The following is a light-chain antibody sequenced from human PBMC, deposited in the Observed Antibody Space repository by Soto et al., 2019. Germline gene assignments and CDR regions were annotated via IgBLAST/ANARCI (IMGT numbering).Light chain of an antibody. CDR1: SSDVGDYNY. J-gene: IGLJ1*01. V-gene: IGLV2-14*01. CDR2: AVS. CDR3: SYMRNSLYV. Sequence: QSALTQPASVSGSPGQSITISCTGTSSDVGDYNYVSWYQQHPGKAPKLMISAVSNRPSGVSDRFSGSKSGNTASLTISGLQAEDEADYYCSYMRNSLYVFDTGTKVTVL.